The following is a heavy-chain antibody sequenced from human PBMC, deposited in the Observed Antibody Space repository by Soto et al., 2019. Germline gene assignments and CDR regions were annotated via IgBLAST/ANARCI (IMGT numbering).Heavy chain of an antibody. J-gene: IGHJ4*02. CDR1: GFTFTSSS. CDR3: AAGDSSGYYGG. CDR2: ITVGTGNT. Sequence: VASVKVSCKASGFTFTSSSVQWVRQARGQRLEWIGWITVGTGNTNYAQKFQERVTITRDMSTSTAYMELSNLRSEDPAVYYCAAGDSSGYYGGWGQGTQVTVSS. D-gene: IGHD3-22*01. V-gene: IGHV1-58*01.